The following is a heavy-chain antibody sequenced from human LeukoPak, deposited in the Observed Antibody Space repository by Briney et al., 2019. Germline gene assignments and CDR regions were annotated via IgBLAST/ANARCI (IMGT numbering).Heavy chain of an antibody. CDR3: ARESISGGSSCYSGAFDI. J-gene: IGHJ3*02. D-gene: IGHD2-15*01. CDR2: VSTIGGST. Sequence: PGGPLSLSGAASGFTFSSFAMHGVGQAPGRGRECVSAVSTIGGSTYYENSVKGRLPISRENSKKPLYFKMGFLRAEDMAVYYCARESISGGSSCYSGAFDIWGQGTMVTVSS. CDR1: GFTFSSFA. V-gene: IGHV3-64*01.